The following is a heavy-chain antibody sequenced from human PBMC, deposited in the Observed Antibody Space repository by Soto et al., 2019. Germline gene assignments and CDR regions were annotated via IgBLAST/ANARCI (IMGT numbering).Heavy chain of an antibody. Sequence: PGGSLRLSCGASGFTFSSYEMTWVRQAPGKGLEWVSYISSSGSRIYYTDSVKGRFTISRDNAKNSLYLQMNSLRAEDTAVYYCASSRLNYGSGTIDSWGQGTQVTVSS. V-gene: IGHV3-48*03. D-gene: IGHD3-10*01. CDR3: ASSRLNYGSGTIDS. J-gene: IGHJ4*02. CDR1: GFTFSSYE. CDR2: ISSSGSRI.